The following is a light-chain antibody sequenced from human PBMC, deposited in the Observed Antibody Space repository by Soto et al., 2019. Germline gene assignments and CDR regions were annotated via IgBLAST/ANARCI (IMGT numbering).Light chain of an antibody. Sequence: QPVLTQSPSASASLGASVKLTCTLSSGHSSYAIAWYQQQPEKGPRYLMKLNSDGSHSKGDGIPERFSGSSSGAERYLTISSLQSEDEADYYCQTWGTGPWVFGGGTKLTVL. CDR1: SGHSSYA. V-gene: IGLV4-69*01. J-gene: IGLJ3*02. CDR3: QTWGTGPWV. CDR2: LNSDGSH.